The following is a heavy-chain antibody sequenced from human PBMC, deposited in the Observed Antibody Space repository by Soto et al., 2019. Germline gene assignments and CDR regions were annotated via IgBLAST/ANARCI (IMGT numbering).Heavy chain of an antibody. CDR2: IYSGGST. CDR1: GFTVSSNY. Sequence: GGSLRLSCAASGFTVSSNYMSWVRQAPGKGLEWVSVIYSGGSTYYADSVKGRFTISRDNSKNTLYLQMNSLRAEDTAVYYCARDRVGYCSSTSCYGSGGDYYYYYMDVWGKGTTVTVSS. CDR3: ARDRVGYCSSTSCYGSGGDYYYYYMDV. J-gene: IGHJ6*03. V-gene: IGHV3-66*01. D-gene: IGHD2-2*01.